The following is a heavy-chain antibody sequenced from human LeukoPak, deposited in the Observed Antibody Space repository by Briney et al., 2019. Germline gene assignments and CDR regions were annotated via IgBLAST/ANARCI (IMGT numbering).Heavy chain of an antibody. CDR2: INPNSGGT. D-gene: IGHD2-15*01. CDR1: GYTFTGYY. J-gene: IGHJ5*02. V-gene: IGHV1-2*02. CDR3: ARGGYCSGGSCFRYNWFDP. Sequence: ASVKVSCKASGYTFTGYYMHWVRQAPGQGLEWMGWINPNSGGTNYAQKFQGRVTMTRDTSISTAYMELSRLRSDDTAVYYCARGGYCSGGSCFRYNWFDPWGQGTLVTDSS.